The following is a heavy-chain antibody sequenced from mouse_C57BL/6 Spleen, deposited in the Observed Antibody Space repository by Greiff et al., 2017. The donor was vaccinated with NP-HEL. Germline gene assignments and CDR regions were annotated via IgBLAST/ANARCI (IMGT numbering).Heavy chain of an antibody. CDR1: GYTFTDYY. CDR3: AREGVYYGSRFDY. CDR2: INPNNGGT. D-gene: IGHD1-1*01. Sequence: VQLQQSGPELVKPGASVKISCKASGYTFTDYYMNWVKQSHGKSLEWIGDINPNNGGTSYNQKFKGKATLTVDKSSSTAYMELRSLTSEDSAVYYCAREGVYYGSRFDYWGQGTTLTVSS. V-gene: IGHV1-26*01. J-gene: IGHJ2*01.